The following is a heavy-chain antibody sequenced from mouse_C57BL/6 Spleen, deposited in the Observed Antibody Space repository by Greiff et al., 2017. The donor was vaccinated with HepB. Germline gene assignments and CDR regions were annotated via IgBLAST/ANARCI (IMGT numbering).Heavy chain of an antibody. CDR2: IDPSDSET. CDR3: ATYYSKRDGFAY. J-gene: IGHJ3*01. V-gene: IGHV1-52*01. CDR1: GYTFTSYW. Sequence: QVQLQQPGAELVRPGSSVKLSCKASGYTFTSYWMHWVKQRPIQGLEWIGNIDPSDSETHYNQKFKDKATLTVDKSSSTAYTQLSSLASEDSAVYYCATYYSKRDGFAYWGQGTLVTVSA. D-gene: IGHD2-5*01.